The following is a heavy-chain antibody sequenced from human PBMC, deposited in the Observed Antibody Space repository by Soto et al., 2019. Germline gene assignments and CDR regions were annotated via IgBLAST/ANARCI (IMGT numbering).Heavy chain of an antibody. CDR3: AKEIGAAGRFFGMDV. Sequence: QVQLVQSGAEVKNPGASVKLSCKAVGYTVSIYYVHWVRQAPGQGLEWKGVINPNGESTTYAQKFQGRLKVTRDRSTRSIYMELGSLRSEDTAVYYCAKEIGAAGRFFGMDVWGQGTTVTVSS. V-gene: IGHV1-46*01. CDR1: GYTVSIYY. CDR2: INPNGEST. D-gene: IGHD6-19*01. J-gene: IGHJ6*02.